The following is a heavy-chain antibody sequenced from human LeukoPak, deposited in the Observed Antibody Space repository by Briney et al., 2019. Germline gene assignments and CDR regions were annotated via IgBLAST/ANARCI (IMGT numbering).Heavy chain of an antibody. V-gene: IGHV4-39*01. CDR3: ARLMVRGVIIYNDGFDI. D-gene: IGHD3-10*01. Sequence: PSETLSLTCTVSGGSISSSSYYWGWIRQPPGKGLEWIGSIHYSGSSFYNPSLKSRVTIPVATSKNQFSLKLSSVTAADTAVYYCARLMVRGVIIYNDGFDIWGQGTMVTVSS. J-gene: IGHJ3*02. CDR2: IHYSGSS. CDR1: GGSISSSSYY.